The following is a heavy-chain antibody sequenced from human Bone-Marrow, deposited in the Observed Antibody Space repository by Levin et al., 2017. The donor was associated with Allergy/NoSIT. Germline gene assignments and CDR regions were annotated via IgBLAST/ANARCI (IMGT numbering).Heavy chain of an antibody. CDR3: ARHIPPGYCSGGSCYSDAFDI. CDR1: GCSIISSSYY. V-gene: IGHV4-39*01. D-gene: IGHD2-15*01. Sequence: SETLSLPFTVSGCSIISSSYYWGWIRQPPGKGLEWIGSIYYSGSTYYNPSLKSRVTISVDTSKTQFSLKLSYVTAADTAVYYCARHIPPGYCSGGSCYSDAFDIWGQGTMVTVSS. J-gene: IGHJ3*02. CDR2: IYYSGST.